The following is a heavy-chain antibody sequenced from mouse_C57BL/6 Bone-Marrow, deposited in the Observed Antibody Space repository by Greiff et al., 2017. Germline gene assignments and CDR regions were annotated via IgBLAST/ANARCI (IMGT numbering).Heavy chain of an antibody. Sequence: EVQVVESGGDLVKPGGSLKLSCAASGFTFSSYGMSWVRQTPDKRLEWVATISSGGSYTYYPDSVKGRFTISRDNAKNTLYLQMGSLKSEDTAMYYCATLYGNYPSWFAYWGQGTLVTVSA. CDR3: ATLYGNYPSWFAY. V-gene: IGHV5-6*01. D-gene: IGHD2-1*01. CDR2: ISSGGSYT. J-gene: IGHJ3*01. CDR1: GFTFSSYG.